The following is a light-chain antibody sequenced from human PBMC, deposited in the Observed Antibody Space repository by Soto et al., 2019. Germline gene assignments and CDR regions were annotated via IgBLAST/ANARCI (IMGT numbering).Light chain of an antibody. CDR1: QSISSW. V-gene: IGKV1-5*01. CDR2: DAS. CDR3: QQYNTYPLT. Sequence: DIQMTQSPSTLSASLGDRVTITCRASQSISSWLAWYQQKPGKAPKLLIFDASSLESGVPSRLSGSGSGTEFTLTISSLQPDDFATYYCQQYNTYPLTFGGGTKVEIK. J-gene: IGKJ4*01.